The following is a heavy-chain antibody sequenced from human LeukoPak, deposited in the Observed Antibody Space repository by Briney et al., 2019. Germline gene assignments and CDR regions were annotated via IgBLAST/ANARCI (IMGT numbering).Heavy chain of an antibody. CDR3: ARHRPYYDFWSGYYPAFDY. V-gene: IGHV4-39*01. J-gene: IGHJ4*02. CDR1: GGSISSGGYY. Sequence: SETLSLTCTVSGGSISSGGYYWSWIRQPPGKGLEWIGKINHSGSTNYNPSLKSRVTISVDTSKNQFSLKLSSVTAADTAVYYCARHRPYYDFWSGYYPAFDYWGQGTLVTVSS. D-gene: IGHD3-3*01. CDR2: INHSGST.